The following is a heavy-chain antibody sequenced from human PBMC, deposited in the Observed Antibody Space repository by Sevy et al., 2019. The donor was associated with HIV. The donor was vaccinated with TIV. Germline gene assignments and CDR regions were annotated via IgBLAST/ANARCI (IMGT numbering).Heavy chain of an antibody. Sequence: SETLSLTCAVSGGSINSFFWSWIRQSPGKGLEWIGYVYDSGNSEYNPSLRSRVTISVDTSKKQFSLMLSSVTAADTAVYYGARGGGIYYDSRGFHPQYYFDSWGEGTLVTVSS. V-gene: IGHV4-59*01. CDR2: VYDSGNS. J-gene: IGHJ4*02. D-gene: IGHD3-22*01. CDR3: ARGGGIYYDSRGFHPQYYFDS. CDR1: GGSINSFF.